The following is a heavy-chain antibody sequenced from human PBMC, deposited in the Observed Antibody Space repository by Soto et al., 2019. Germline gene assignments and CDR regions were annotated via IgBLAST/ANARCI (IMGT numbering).Heavy chain of an antibody. CDR1: GFTFSSYA. V-gene: IGHV3-23*01. D-gene: IGHD5-12*01. Sequence: PGGSLRLSCAASGFTFSSYAMSWVRQAPGKGLEWVSAISGSGGSTYYADSVKGRFTISRDNSKNTLYLQMNSLRAEDTAVYYCAKSQQEALVATGNYYYYGMDVWGQGTTVTVSS. CDR2: ISGSGGST. J-gene: IGHJ6*02. CDR3: AKSQQEALVATGNYYYYGMDV.